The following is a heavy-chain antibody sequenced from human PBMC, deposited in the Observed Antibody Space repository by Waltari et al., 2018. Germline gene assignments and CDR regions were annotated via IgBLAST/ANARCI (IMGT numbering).Heavy chain of an antibody. CDR1: GSSFTSYW. V-gene: IGHV5-51*01. J-gene: IGHJ3*02. CDR3: ASRYDSSGYYSGDAFDI. Sequence: EVQLVQSGAEVKKPGESLKISCKGSGSSFTSYWIGWVRQMPGKGLEWMGIIYPDDSDTRYSPPFQGQVTISADKSISTAYLQWSSLKASDTAMYYCASRYDSSGYYSGDAFDIWGQGTMVTVSS. D-gene: IGHD3-22*01. CDR2: IYPDDSDT.